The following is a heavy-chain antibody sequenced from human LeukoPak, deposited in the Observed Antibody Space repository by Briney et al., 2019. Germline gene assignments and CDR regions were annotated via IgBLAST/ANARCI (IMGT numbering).Heavy chain of an antibody. CDR2: ISYDGNNK. CDR3: ARDSAPVYYYDSSGSFDY. D-gene: IGHD3-22*01. CDR1: GFTFSSYA. Sequence: PGRSLRLSCAASGFTFSSYAMHWVRQAPGKGLEWVAVISYDGNNKYYADSVKGRFTISRDNSKNTLYLQMNSLRAEDTAVYYCARDSAPVYYYDSSGSFDYWGQGTLVTVSS. J-gene: IGHJ4*02. V-gene: IGHV3-30*04.